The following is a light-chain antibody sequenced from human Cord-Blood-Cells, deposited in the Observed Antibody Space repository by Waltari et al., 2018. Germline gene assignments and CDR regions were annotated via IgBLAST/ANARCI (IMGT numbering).Light chain of an antibody. J-gene: IGLJ1*01. V-gene: IGLV2-23*01. CDR1: SSDVGSYNF. CDR3: CSYAGSSTYV. Sequence: QSALTQSPSVSGSPGQSITISCTGTSSDVGSYNFVSWYQQHPGKAPKLMIYEGSKRPSGVSDRFSGSKSGNTASLTISGLQAEDEADYYCCSYAGSSTYVFGTGTKVTVL. CDR2: EGS.